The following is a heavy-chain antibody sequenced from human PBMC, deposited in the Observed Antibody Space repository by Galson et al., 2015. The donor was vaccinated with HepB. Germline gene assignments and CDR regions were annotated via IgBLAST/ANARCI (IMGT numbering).Heavy chain of an antibody. CDR1: GFSLSRHW. V-gene: IGHV3-74*01. CDR2: INMDGTST. CDR3: ARADGTGYYGLFDY. Sequence: SLRLSCAASGFSLSRHWMHWVRQGPGKGLVWVSRINMDGTSTSYAESVKGRFTISKDNAKNTLYLQMNSLRLEDTAVYYCARADGTGYYGLFDYWGLGTLVTVPS. J-gene: IGHJ4*02. D-gene: IGHD1-26*01.